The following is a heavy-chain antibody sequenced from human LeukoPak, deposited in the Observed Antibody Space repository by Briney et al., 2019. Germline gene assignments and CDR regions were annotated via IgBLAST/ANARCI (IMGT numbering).Heavy chain of an antibody. CDR2: ISDSSSYI. Sequence: PGGSPRLSCAASGFTFSSYSMNWVRQAPGKGLEWVSSISDSSSYIYYADSVKGRFTISRDNAKSSLYLQMNSLRAEDTAVYYRARDGSGADPDYWGQGTLVTVSS. CDR3: ARDGSGADPDY. V-gene: IGHV3-21*06. J-gene: IGHJ4*02. CDR1: GFTFSSYS.